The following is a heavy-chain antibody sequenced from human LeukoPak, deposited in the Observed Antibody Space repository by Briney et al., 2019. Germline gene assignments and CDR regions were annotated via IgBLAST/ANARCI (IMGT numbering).Heavy chain of an antibody. V-gene: IGHV4-31*03. D-gene: IGHD2-2*01. Sequence: SQTLSVTCTVSGGSISSGGYYGSWIRQHPGKGLEWIGYIYYSGSTYYNPSLRSRITISVDTSKNQFSLKLNSVTAADTAVYYCAREQLPDYGMDVWGQGTTVTVSS. CDR1: GGSISSGGYY. CDR3: AREQLPDYGMDV. CDR2: IYYSGST. J-gene: IGHJ6*02.